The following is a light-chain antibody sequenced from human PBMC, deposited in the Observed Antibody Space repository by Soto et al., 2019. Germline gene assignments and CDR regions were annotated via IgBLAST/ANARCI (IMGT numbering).Light chain of an antibody. V-gene: IGKV1-13*02. CDR3: QQFNSYPST. CDR2: DAS. CDR1: QGISSA. Sequence: AIQLTQSPSSLSASVGDRVTIACRASQGISSAVAWYQQKPGKAPKLLIYDASSLESGVPLRFSGSGSGTDFTLTISSLQPEDFATYYCQQFNSYPSTFGQGTRLEIK. J-gene: IGKJ5*01.